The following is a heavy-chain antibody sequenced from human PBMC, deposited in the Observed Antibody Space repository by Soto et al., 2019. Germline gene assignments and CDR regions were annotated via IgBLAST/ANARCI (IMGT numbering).Heavy chain of an antibody. CDR3: AKPSYCSGGSCYNYYYYYYMDV. V-gene: IGHV3-23*01. J-gene: IGHJ6*03. CDR1: GFTFSSYA. D-gene: IGHD2-15*01. CDR2: ISGSGGST. Sequence: LRLSCAASGFTFSSYAMSWVRQAPGKGLEWVSAISGSGGSTYYADSVKGRFTISRDNSKNTLYLQMNSLRAEDTAVYYCAKPSYCSGGSCYNYYYYYYMDVWGKGTTVTVSS.